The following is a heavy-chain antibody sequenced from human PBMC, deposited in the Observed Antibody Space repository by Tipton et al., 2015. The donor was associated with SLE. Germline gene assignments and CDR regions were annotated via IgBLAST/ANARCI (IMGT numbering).Heavy chain of an antibody. V-gene: IGHV4-38-2*02. Sequence: TLSLTCAVSGYSISSGYYWGWIRQPPGKGLEWIGYIYYSGSTNYNPSLKSRVTISVDTSKNQFSLKLSSVTAADTAVYYCAREAPRDGYKGYWGQGTLVTVSS. CDR1: GYSISSGYY. D-gene: IGHD5-24*01. CDR3: AREAPRDGYKGY. CDR2: IYYSGST. J-gene: IGHJ4*02.